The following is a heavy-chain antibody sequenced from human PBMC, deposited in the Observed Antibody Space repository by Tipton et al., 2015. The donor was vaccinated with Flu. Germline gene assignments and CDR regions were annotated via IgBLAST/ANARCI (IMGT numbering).Heavy chain of an antibody. V-gene: IGHV4-38-2*02. J-gene: IGHJ5*02. Sequence: TLSLTCSVSGDSIGSRYYWGWIRQPPGRGLEWIGNIHHSGNTYYNPSLKSRVTLSVDTSKNQFSLKLTSVTAADTAVYYCARAPHYYDSSGWWFDPWGQGTLVTVSS. CDR1: GDSIGSRYY. CDR3: ARAPHYYDSSGWWFDP. CDR2: IHHSGNT. D-gene: IGHD3-22*01.